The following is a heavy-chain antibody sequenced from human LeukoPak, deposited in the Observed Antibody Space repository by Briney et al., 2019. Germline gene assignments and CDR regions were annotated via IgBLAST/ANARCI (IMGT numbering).Heavy chain of an antibody. CDR3: ASLPPGSSWTFDI. Sequence: SETLSLTCTVSGDSISSRSYYWGWVRQPPGKGLEWIGSIYYSGSTYYNPSLKSRVTISVDTSKNQFSLRLSSVTAADTAVYYCASLPPGSSWTFDIWGQGTMVTVSS. J-gene: IGHJ3*02. V-gene: IGHV4-39*01. CDR2: IYYSGST. CDR1: GDSISSRSYY. D-gene: IGHD6-13*01.